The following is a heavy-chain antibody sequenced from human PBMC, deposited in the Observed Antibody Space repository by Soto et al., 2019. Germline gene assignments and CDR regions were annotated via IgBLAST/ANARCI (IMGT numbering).Heavy chain of an antibody. J-gene: IGHJ4*01. CDR3: VKGGYKTGWPPFDH. D-gene: IGHD6-19*01. CDR2: ISDDGKTQ. CDR1: SFRFSAYG. Sequence: QVKLVEFGGAVVQSGRSLRLSCTASSFRFSAYGMHWVRQAPGKGLEWVALISDDGKTQFFTESVEGRFTISRDNSRNTLYLQMNRLRPEDRAVYYCVKGGYKTGWPPFDHWGHGTRVTVSS. V-gene: IGHV3-30*18.